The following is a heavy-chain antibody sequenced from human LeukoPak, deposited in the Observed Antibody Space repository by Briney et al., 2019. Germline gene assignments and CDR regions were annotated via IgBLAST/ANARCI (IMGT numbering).Heavy chain of an antibody. CDR3: ARGTLYRGWSYYLDF. D-gene: IGHD6-19*01. CDR1: GGSISSTSYY. J-gene: IGHJ4*02. CDR2: VYYSGTT. Sequence: SETLSLTCTVSGGSISSTSYYWGWIRRPRGKALEGIGSVYYSGTTSYNPSLKSRVTISVDMSKNHFSLRLRSVTAADTAMYYCARGTLYRGWSYYLDFWGQGSQVTVSS. V-gene: IGHV4-39*07.